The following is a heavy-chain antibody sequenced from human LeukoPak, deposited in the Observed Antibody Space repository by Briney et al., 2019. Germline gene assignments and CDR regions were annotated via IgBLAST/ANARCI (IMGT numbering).Heavy chain of an antibody. J-gene: IGHJ4*02. V-gene: IGHV3-9*01. CDR2: ISWNSGSI. CDR3: AKSRSGGATLYYFDY. D-gene: IGHD1-26*01. Sequence: PGGSLRLSCAASGFTFDDYAMHWVRQAPGKGLEWVSGISWNSGSIGYADSVKGRFTISRDNSKNTLYLQMNSLRAEDTAVYYCAKSRSGGATLYYFDYWGQGTLVTVSS. CDR1: GFTFDDYA.